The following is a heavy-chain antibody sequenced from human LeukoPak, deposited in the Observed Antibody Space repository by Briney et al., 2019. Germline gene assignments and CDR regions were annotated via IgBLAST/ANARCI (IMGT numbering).Heavy chain of an antibody. V-gene: IGHV1-46*01. Sequence: ASVKVSCKASGYTFTSYYMHWVRQAPGQGLEWMGIINPSGVTTIYAQKFQGRVTVTRYTSTSTVYMELSSLRSEDTAVYYCARDLGGRSGSLDYWGQGTLVTVSS. J-gene: IGHJ4*02. D-gene: IGHD3-22*01. CDR1: GYTFTSYY. CDR2: INPSGVTT. CDR3: ARDLGGRSGSLDY.